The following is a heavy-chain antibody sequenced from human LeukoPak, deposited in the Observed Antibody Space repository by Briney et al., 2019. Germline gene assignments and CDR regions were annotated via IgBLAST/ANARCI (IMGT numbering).Heavy chain of an antibody. D-gene: IGHD3-9*01. V-gene: IGHV1-24*01. Sequence: ASVKVSCKVSGYTLTELSMHWVRQAPGKGLEWMGGFDPEDGETIYARKFQGRVTMTEDTSTDTAYMELSRLRSDDTAVYYCAREQVARYFDLPDYWGQGTLVTVSS. CDR3: AREQVARYFDLPDY. CDR1: GYTLTELS. J-gene: IGHJ4*02. CDR2: FDPEDGET.